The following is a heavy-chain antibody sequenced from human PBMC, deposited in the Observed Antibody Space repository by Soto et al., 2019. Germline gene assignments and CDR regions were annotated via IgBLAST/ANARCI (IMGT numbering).Heavy chain of an antibody. CDR1: GYTFTSYG. J-gene: IGHJ4*02. Sequence: QVQLVQSGAEVKKPGASVKVSCKASGYTFTSYGISWVRQVPGQGLEWMGWIGAYNGNTNYAQKLQGRVTMTTDTSTSTAYMELRSLRSDDTAVYYCARAPSLLLRVGEVSSLGNYYWGQGTLVTFSS. D-gene: IGHD3-16*02. CDR2: IGAYNGNT. CDR3: ARAPSLLLRVGEVSSLGNYY. V-gene: IGHV1-18*04.